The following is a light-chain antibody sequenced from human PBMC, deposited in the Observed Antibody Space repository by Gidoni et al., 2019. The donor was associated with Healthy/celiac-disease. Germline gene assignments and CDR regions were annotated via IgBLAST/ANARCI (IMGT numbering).Light chain of an antibody. J-gene: IGKJ4*01. CDR3: QQYDKLPRT. CDR2: DAS. Sequence: IQITQSPSSLSASLVDIVTITCQASQDISNYLNWYQQKPGKAPKLLIYDASNLETGVPSRFSGSGSGTDFTFTISSLQPEDIATYYCQQYDKLPRTFGGGTKVEIK. CDR1: QDISNY. V-gene: IGKV1-33*01.